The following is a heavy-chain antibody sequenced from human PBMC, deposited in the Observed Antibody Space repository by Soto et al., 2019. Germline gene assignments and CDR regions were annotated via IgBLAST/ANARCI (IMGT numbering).Heavy chain of an antibody. D-gene: IGHD4-17*01. CDR3: ASGSGDYGDYYFDY. CDR2: IDPSDSYT. Sequence: GESLKISCKGSGYSFTSYWISWVRQMPGKGLEWMGRIDPSDSYTNYSPSFQGHVPILADKSIRTAYLQWSSLKASETAMYYCASGSGDYGDYYFDYWGQGTLVTVSS. V-gene: IGHV5-10-1*01. CDR1: GYSFTSYW. J-gene: IGHJ4*02.